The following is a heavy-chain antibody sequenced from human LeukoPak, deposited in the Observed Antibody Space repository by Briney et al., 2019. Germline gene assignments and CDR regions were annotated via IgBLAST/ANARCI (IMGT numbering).Heavy chain of an antibody. CDR2: IYYSGST. D-gene: IGHD5-12*01. Sequence: SETLSLTCTVSGGSISSYYWSWIRQPPGKGLEWIGYIYYSGSTNYNPSLKSRVTISVDTSKNQFSLKLSSVTAADTAVYYCARAFSYDWAFDYWGQGTLVTVSS. CDR3: ARAFSYDWAFDY. J-gene: IGHJ4*02. CDR1: GGSISSYY. V-gene: IGHV4-59*01.